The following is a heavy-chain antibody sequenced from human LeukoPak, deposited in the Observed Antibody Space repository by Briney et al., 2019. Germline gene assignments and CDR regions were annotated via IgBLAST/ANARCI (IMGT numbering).Heavy chain of an antibody. CDR1: GDSISSSSYY. J-gene: IGHJ3*02. CDR3: ARNYSGTYGGAFDI. CDR2: IYYSGST. V-gene: IGHV4-39*01. D-gene: IGHD1-26*01. Sequence: SETLSLTCTVSGDSISSSSYYWAWIRQPPRKGLAWIGSIYYSGSTSYNPSHKSRVTISVDTSKNQFSLKLSSVTAADTAVYYCARNYSGTYGGAFDIWGQGTMVTVSS.